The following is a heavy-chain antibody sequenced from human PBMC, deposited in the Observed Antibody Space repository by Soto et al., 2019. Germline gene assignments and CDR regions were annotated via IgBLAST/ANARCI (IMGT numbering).Heavy chain of an antibody. J-gene: IGHJ4*02. CDR1: GFTFSSYA. V-gene: IGHV3-30-3*01. D-gene: IGHD1-26*01. Sequence: QVQLVESGGGVVQPGRSLRLSCAASGFTFSSYALHWLRQAPGKGLEWVALISYHGSNQYYADSVKGRFTISNNNYKNTLYLQMNSPRPEDTALHYCARDSGSYLLCPDYWGQGTLLTVSS. CDR3: ARDSGSYLLCPDY. CDR2: ISYHGSNQ.